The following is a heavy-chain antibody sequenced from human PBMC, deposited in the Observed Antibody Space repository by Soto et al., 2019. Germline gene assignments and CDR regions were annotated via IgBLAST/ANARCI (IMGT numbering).Heavy chain of an antibody. CDR1: GYTFTSYG. CDR2: ISAYNGNT. Sequence: ASVKVSCKASGYTFTSYGISWVRQAPGQGLEWMGWISAYNGNTNYAQKLQGRVTMTTDTSTSTAYMELRSLRSDDTAVYYCARDGYCSGGSCSPYYYYYYGMDVWGQGTTVPVSS. D-gene: IGHD2-15*01. V-gene: IGHV1-18*04. CDR3: ARDGYCSGGSCSPYYYYYYGMDV. J-gene: IGHJ6*02.